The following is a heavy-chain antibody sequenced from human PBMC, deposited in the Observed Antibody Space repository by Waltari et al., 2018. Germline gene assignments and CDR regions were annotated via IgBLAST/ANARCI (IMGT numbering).Heavy chain of an antibody. CDR1: GFTFSSYG. Sequence: QVQLVESGGGVVQPGRSLRLSCAASGFTFSSYGMHWVRQAPGKGLEWVAVISYDGSNKYYADSVKGRFTISRDNSKNTLYLQMNSLRAEDTAVYYCAKDLAHPLYYYGMDVWGQGTTVTASS. CDR3: AKDLAHPLYYYGMDV. CDR2: ISYDGSNK. J-gene: IGHJ6*02. V-gene: IGHV3-30*18. D-gene: IGHD3-16*01.